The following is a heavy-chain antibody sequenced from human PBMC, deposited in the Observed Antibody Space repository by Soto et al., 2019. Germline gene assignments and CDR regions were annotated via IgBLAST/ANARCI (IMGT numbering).Heavy chain of an antibody. D-gene: IGHD6-6*01. J-gene: IGHJ6*02. CDR2: IYSGGST. CDR3: ARDQYLYSSSSFYYYGMDV. V-gene: IGHV3-53*01. Sequence: PGGSLRLSCAASGFTVSSNYMSWVRQAPGKGLEWVSVIYSGGSTYYADSVKGRFTISRDNSKNTLYLQMNSLRAEDTAVYYCARDQYLYSSSSFYYYGMDVWGQGTTVTVSS. CDR1: GFTVSSNY.